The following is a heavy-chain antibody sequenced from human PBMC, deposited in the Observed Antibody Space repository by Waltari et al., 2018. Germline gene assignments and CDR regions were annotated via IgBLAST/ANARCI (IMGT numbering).Heavy chain of an antibody. CDR2: IYYSGST. CDR1: GGSITRSSYY. J-gene: IGHJ4*02. D-gene: IGHD1-26*01. V-gene: IGHV4-39*07. CDR3: ARAYDSGSYLFDY. Sequence: QLQLQESGPGLVKPSETLSLTCTVSGGSITRSSYYWGWLRQPPGKGLEWIGSIYYSGSTYYNPSLKSRVTISVDTSKNQFSLKLSSVTAADTAVYYCARAYDSGSYLFDYWGQGTLVTVSS.